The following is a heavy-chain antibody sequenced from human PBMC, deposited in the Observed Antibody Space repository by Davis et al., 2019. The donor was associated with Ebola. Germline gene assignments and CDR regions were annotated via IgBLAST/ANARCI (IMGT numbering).Heavy chain of an antibody. CDR2: INSDGSST. Sequence: GESLKISCAASGFTFSRYLMHWVRQAPGKGLVWVSRINSDGSSTSYADSVKGQFTISRDNAKNTLYLQMNSLRAEDTAVYYCANWNYQYGMDVWGKGTTVTVSS. D-gene: IGHD1-1*01. V-gene: IGHV3-74*01. CDR1: GFTFSRYL. J-gene: IGHJ6*04. CDR3: ANWNYQYGMDV.